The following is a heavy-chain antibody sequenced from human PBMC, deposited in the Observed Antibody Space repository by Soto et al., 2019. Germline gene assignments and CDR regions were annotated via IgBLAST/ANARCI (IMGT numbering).Heavy chain of an antibody. D-gene: IGHD6-6*01. Sequence: QVQLVQSGAEVKKPGASVKASCKASGYIFTGYYMHELRQAPGQGLEWMGWINPNSGGTNYAQKSQGWVTMTRDTSSSPACMELSRLRSDDTALYYCARALEYSNYHLDYWVHGSLVTVAS. CDR1: GYIFTGYY. V-gene: IGHV1-2*04. CDR3: ARALEYSNYHLDY. CDR2: INPNSGGT. J-gene: IGHJ4*01.